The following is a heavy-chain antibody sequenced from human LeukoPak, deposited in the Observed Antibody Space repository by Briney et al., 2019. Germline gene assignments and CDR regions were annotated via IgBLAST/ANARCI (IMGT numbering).Heavy chain of an antibody. CDR1: GFTFDNYA. Sequence: GGSLRLSCAASGFTFDNYAMNWVRQAPGKGLEWVLGISGSSVNTYYADSVKGRFTISRDNSKNTLYLQLNSLRGEDTAIYYCARDASFNYGAHAMDVWGQGTTVNVSS. CDR2: ISGSSVNT. CDR3: ARDASFNYGAHAMDV. D-gene: IGHD4/OR15-4a*01. V-gene: IGHV3-23*01. J-gene: IGHJ6*02.